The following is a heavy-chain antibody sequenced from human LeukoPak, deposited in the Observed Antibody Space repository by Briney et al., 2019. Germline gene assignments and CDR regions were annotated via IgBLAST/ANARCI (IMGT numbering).Heavy chain of an antibody. V-gene: IGHV4-59*08. CDR3: ARVTGLLYYYYGMDV. J-gene: IGHJ6*02. CDR1: GGSISSYY. Sequence: PSETLSLTCTVSGGSISSYYWSWIRQPPGKGLEWIGYIYYSGSTNYNPSLKSRVTISVDTSKNQFSLKLSSVTAADTAVYYCARVTGLLYYYYGMDVWGQGTTVTVSS. D-gene: IGHD1-14*01. CDR2: IYYSGST.